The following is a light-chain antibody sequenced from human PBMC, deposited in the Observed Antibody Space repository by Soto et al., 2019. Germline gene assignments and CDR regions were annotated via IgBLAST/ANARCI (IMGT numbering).Light chain of an antibody. CDR2: KAS. J-gene: IGKJ1*01. CDR1: QSISTW. CDR3: QQYGNYWT. Sequence: DLQMTQSPSTLSASVGDRVTITCRASQSISTWLAWYQQKPGKAPKLLIYKASSLEGGVPSRFSGSGSGAEFTLTISSLQPDDFATYYCQQYGNYWTFGQGTKVEIK. V-gene: IGKV1-5*03.